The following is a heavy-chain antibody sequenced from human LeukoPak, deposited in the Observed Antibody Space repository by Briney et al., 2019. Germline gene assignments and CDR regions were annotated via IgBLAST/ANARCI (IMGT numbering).Heavy chain of an antibody. CDR2: ISGSGSNT. D-gene: IGHD2-15*01. CDR1: GFTFNSYA. CDR3: AKTSGFAVVVAANYFDY. J-gene: IGHJ4*02. Sequence: GGSLRLSCAASGFTFNSYAMSWVRQAPGKGLEWVSTISGSGSNTYYADSVKGRFTISRDNSKNTLYLQMNSLRAEDTAVYYCAKTSGFAVVVAANYFDYWGQGTLVTVSS. V-gene: IGHV3-23*01.